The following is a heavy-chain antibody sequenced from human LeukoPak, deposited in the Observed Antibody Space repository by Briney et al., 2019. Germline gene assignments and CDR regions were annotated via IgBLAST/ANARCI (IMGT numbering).Heavy chain of an antibody. CDR2: IIPIFGIA. CDR3: AREATVTTRWFDP. V-gene: IGHV1-69*04. CDR1: GGTFSSYA. D-gene: IGHD4-17*01. J-gene: IGHJ5*02. Sequence: SVKVSCKASGGTFSSYAISWVRQAPGQGLERMGRIIPIFGIANYAQKFQGRVTITADKSTSTAYMELSSLRSGDTAVYYCAREATVTTRWFDPWGQGTLVTVSS.